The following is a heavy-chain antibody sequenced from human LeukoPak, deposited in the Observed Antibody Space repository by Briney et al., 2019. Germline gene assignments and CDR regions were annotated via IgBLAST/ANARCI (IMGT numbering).Heavy chain of an antibody. CDR3: ANAEVPAAIGDY. CDR2: ISYDGSNK. D-gene: IGHD2-2*02. V-gene: IGHV3-30-3*01. CDR1: GFTFSSYA. Sequence: GGSLRLSCAASGFTFSSYAMHWVRQAPGKGLEWVAVISYDGSNKYYADSVKGRFTISRDNSKNTLYLQMNSLRAEDTAVYYCANAEVPAAIGDYWGQGTLVTVSS. J-gene: IGHJ4*02.